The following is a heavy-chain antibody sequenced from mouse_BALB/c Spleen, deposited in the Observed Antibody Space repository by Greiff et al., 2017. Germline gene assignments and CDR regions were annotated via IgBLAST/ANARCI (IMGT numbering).Heavy chain of an antibody. V-gene: IGHV6-6*02. CDR3: TPNYGSRAWIAY. J-gene: IGHJ3*01. CDR2: IRLKSNNYAT. Sequence: EVKLQESGGGLVQPGGSMKLSCVASGFTFSNYWMNWVRQSPEQGLEWVAEIRLKSNNYATHYAESVKGRFTISRDDYKSSVYLQMINLRAEDTGIYYCTPNYGSRAWIAYWGQGTLVTVSA. D-gene: IGHD1-1*01. CDR1: GFTFSNYW.